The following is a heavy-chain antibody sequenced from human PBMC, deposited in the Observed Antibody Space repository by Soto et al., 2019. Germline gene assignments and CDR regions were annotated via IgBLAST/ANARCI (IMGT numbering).Heavy chain of an antibody. Sequence: SETLSLTCAVYGGSFSGYYWSWIRQPPGKGLEWIGEINHSGSTNYNPSLKSRVTISVDTSKNQFSLKLSSVTAADTAVYYCAREMTVTTIGGSYYYYGMDVWGQGTTVTVSS. V-gene: IGHV4-34*01. CDR2: INHSGST. CDR1: GGSFSGYY. D-gene: IGHD4-4*01. CDR3: AREMTVTTIGGSYYYYGMDV. J-gene: IGHJ6*02.